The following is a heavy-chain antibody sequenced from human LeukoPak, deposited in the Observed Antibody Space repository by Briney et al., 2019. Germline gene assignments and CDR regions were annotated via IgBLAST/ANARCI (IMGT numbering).Heavy chain of an antibody. CDR3: ARLAGIAVAGTFDY. Sequence: SETLSLTCTVSGGSISSYYWSWIRQPAGKGLEWIGRIYTSGSTNYNPSLKSRVTMSVDTSKNQFSLKLSSVTAADTAVYYCARLAGIAVAGTFDYWGQGTLVTVSS. D-gene: IGHD6-13*01. V-gene: IGHV4-4*07. CDR1: GGSISSYY. J-gene: IGHJ4*02. CDR2: IYTSGST.